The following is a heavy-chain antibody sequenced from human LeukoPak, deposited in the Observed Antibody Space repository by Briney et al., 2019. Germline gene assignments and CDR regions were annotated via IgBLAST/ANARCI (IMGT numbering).Heavy chain of an antibody. V-gene: IGHV1-8*01. J-gene: IGHJ4*02. Sequence: GASVKVSCKASGYTFTSYDINWVRQATGQGLEWMGWMNPNSGNTGYAQKFQGRLSMTEDTSKDTGYMELRTLRSEDTALYYCAKSHGDYGLLDYWGQGTLVTVST. CDR3: AKSHGDYGLLDY. CDR1: GYTFTSYD. D-gene: IGHD4-17*01. CDR2: MNPNSGNT.